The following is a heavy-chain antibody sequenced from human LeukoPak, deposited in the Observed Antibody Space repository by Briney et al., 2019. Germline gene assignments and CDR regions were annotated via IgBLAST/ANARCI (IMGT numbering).Heavy chain of an antibody. V-gene: IGHV4-59*06. CDR3: AREYYDSIYNWFDP. J-gene: IGHJ5*02. D-gene: IGHD3-22*01. CDR2: TYYSGST. Sequence: SETLSLTCTVAGGSINTYWWSWIRQHPGKGLEWIGYTYYSGSTYYNPSLKSRVTISVDTSKNQFSLKLSSVTAADTAVYYCAREYYDSIYNWFDPWGQGTLVTVSS. CDR1: GGSINTYW.